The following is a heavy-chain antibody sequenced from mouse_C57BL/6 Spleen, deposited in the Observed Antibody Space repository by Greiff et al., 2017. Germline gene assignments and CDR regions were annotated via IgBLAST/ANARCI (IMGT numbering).Heavy chain of an antibody. Sequence: VQLQQSGAELVRPGASVKLSCTASGFNIKDYYMHWVKQRPEQGLEWIGRIDPEDGDTEYAPKFQGKATMTANTSTNTAYLQLSSLTSEDTAVYYCTCDSSYAMDYWGQGTSVTVSS. CDR1: GFNIKDYY. V-gene: IGHV14-1*01. CDR2: IDPEDGDT. CDR3: TCDSSYAMDY. J-gene: IGHJ4*01. D-gene: IGHD1-1*01.